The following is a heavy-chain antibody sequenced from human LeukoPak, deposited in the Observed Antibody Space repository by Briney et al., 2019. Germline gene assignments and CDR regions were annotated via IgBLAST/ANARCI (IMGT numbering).Heavy chain of an antibody. V-gene: IGHV3-21*01. CDR2: ISSSSSYI. J-gene: IGHJ4*02. CDR1: GFTFSSYS. CDR3: ARDGVATWDY. D-gene: IGHD5-12*01. Sequence: GGSLRLSCAASGFTFSSYSMNWVRRAPGKGLEWVSSISSSSSYIYYADSVKGRFTISRDNAKNSLYLQMNSLRAEDTAVYYCARDGVATWDYWGQGTLATVSS.